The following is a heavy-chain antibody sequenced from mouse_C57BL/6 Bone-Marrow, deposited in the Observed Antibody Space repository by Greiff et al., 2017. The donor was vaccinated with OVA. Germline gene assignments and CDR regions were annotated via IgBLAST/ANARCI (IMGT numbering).Heavy chain of an antibody. Sequence: QVQLQQPGAELVKPGASVKVSCKASGYTFTSYWMHWVKQRPGQGLEWIGRIHPSDSDTNYNQKVKGKATLTVDKSSITAYMQLISLTSECAAVYYCAMITTLAEDYWGQGTTLTVSS. CDR1: GYTFTSYW. J-gene: IGHJ2*01. D-gene: IGHD1-1*01. V-gene: IGHV1-74*01. CDR3: AMITTLAEDY. CDR2: IHPSDSDT.